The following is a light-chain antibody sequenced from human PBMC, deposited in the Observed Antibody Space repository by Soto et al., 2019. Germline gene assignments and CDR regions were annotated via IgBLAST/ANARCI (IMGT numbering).Light chain of an antibody. CDR3: QQYGRSPT. V-gene: IGKV3-20*01. CDR2: DAS. J-gene: IGKJ1*01. CDR1: RSVSSSY. Sequence: EIVLTQSPGTLSLSPGERATLSCRAGRSVSSSYLAWYQQKPGQAPRLLIYDASTRATGIPARFSGSGSGTEFTLTISSLQSEDFVVYYCQQYGRSPTFGQGTKVDI.